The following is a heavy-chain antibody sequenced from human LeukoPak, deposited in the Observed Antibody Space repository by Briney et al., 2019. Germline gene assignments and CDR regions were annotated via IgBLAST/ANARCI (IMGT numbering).Heavy chain of an antibody. CDR3: AKDGRGGDCTSASCTNWFGP. CDR2: ISGSGGST. Sequence: GGSLRLSCAASGFTFSTYTMTWVRQAPGRGLEWVSAISGSGGSTYYADSVKGRFTISRDNSKNTLYLQMNSLRAEDTAVYYCAKDGRGGDCTSASCTNWFGPWGQGTLVTVSS. CDR1: GFTFSTYT. V-gene: IGHV3-23*01. D-gene: IGHD2-2*01. J-gene: IGHJ5*02.